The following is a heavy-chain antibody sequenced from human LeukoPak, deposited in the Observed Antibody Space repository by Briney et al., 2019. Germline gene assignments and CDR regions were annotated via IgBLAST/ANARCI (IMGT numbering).Heavy chain of an antibody. CDR3: AKDVVGATGAFDI. J-gene: IGHJ3*02. D-gene: IGHD1-26*01. CDR2: ISWNSGSI. V-gene: IGHV3-9*01. Sequence: GGSLRLSCAASGFTFDDYAMHWVRQAPGKGLEWVSGISWNSGSIGYADSVKGRFTISRDNAKNSLYLQMNSLRAEDTALYYCAKDVVGATGAFDIWGQGTMVTVSS. CDR1: GFTFDDYA.